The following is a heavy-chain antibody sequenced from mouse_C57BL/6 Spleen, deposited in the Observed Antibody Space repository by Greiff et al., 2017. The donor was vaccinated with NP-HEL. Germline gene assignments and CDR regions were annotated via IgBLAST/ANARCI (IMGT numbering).Heavy chain of an antibody. CDR3: ARMGYYGSSSAWFAY. CDR2: FWWDEDK. J-gene: IGHJ3*01. Sequence: QVTLKVSGPGILQPSQTLSLTCSFSGFSLSTLGLGVGWFRHPSGKGLEWRAHFWWDEDKYYNPALKSRLTISKDTSKNQVFLKIANVDTADTATYYCARMGYYGSSSAWFAYWGQGTLVTVSA. CDR1: GFSLSTLGLG. V-gene: IGHV8-8*01. D-gene: IGHD1-1*01.